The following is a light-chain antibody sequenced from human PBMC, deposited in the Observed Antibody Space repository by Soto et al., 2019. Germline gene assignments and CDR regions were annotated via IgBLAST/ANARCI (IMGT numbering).Light chain of an antibody. CDR1: NIGSKS. Sequence: SSELTQPPSVSVAPGQTAKITCGGNNIGSKSVHWYQQKAGQAPVLVVHDDSDRPSGIPERFSGSNSANTATLTISRVEAADEADYYCQIWESSSVQVLFAGGTKLTVL. J-gene: IGLJ2*01. CDR3: QIWESSSVQVL. V-gene: IGLV3-21*02. CDR2: DDS.